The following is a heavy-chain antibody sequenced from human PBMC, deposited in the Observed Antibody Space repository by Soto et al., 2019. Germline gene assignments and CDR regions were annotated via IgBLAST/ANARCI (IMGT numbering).Heavy chain of an antibody. Sequence: QVQLVQSGAEVKKPGASVKVSCKASGYTFTSYYMHWVRQAPGQGLEWMGIINPSGGSTSYAQKFQGRVTMTRDTSTRTVYMELSSVISGDTAVYYCARGGGIVVVPAANVGVFDLWGRGTLVTVSS. CDR1: GYTFTSYY. D-gene: IGHD2-2*01. V-gene: IGHV1-46*03. CDR3: ARGGGIVVVPAANVGVFDL. J-gene: IGHJ2*01. CDR2: INPSGGST.